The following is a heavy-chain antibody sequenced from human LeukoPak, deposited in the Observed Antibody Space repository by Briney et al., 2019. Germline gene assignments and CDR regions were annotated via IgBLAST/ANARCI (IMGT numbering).Heavy chain of an antibody. D-gene: IGHD6-13*01. CDR2: IIPIFGTA. J-gene: IGHJ4*02. V-gene: IGHV1-69*05. CDR1: GGTFSSYA. CDR3: ARDTAAAAFDY. Sequence: SVKVSCKASGGTFSSYAISWVRQAPGQGLEWMGRIIPIFGTANYAQKFQGRVTITTDESTSTAYMELSSLRPEDTAVYYCARDTAAAAFDYWGQGTLVTVSS.